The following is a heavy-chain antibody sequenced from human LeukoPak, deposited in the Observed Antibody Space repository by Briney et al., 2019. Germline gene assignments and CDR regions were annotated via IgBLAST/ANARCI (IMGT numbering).Heavy chain of an antibody. D-gene: IGHD2-2*01. J-gene: IGHJ4*02. CDR1: GGSISSGDYY. CDR2: IYYSGST. CDR3: ARSIVVVPAAQYYFDY. Sequence: KPSETLSLTCTVSGGSISSGDYYWSWIRQPPGKGLEWIGYIYYSGSTYYNPSLKSRVTISVDTSKNQFSLKLSSVTAADTAVYYCARSIVVVPAAQYYFDYWGQGTLVTVSS. V-gene: IGHV4-30-4*01.